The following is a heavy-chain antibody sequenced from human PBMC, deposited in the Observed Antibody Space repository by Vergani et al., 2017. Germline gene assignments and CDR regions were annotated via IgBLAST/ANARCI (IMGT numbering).Heavy chain of an antibody. J-gene: IGHJ5*02. CDR2: INPNSGGI. CDR1: GNTFTDYY. CDR3: ARGSSGYDQNWFDP. V-gene: IGHV1-2*02. Sequence: QVQLVQSGAEVKKPGASVKVSCKASGNTFTDYYMLWVRQAPGQGLEWMGWINPNSGGINYAQKFQGRVAMTRDTSISTAYMELSNLRSDDTAVYYCARGSSGYDQNWFDPWGQGTLVTVSS. D-gene: IGHD5-12*01.